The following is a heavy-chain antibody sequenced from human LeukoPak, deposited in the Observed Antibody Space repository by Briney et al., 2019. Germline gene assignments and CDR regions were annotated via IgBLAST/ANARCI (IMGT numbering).Heavy chain of an antibody. CDR2: IYNIGSV. D-gene: IGHD3-22*01. CDR1: GASTDRRVSTNSYY. Sequence: NPSETLSLTCTVSGASTDRRVSTNSYYWSWIRQFPRKGLEWIGNIYNIGSVTYKPSLRSRVTMSIDMSKKQLSLRLTSVTAADTAVYFCATNSSGSALDYWGQGILVTVSS. J-gene: IGHJ4*02. CDR3: ATNSSGSALDY. V-gene: IGHV4-61*05.